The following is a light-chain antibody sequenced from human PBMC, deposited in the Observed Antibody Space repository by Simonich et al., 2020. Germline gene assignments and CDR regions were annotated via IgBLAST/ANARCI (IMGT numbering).Light chain of an antibody. Sequence: QLVLTQSPSASASLGASDKLTCTLSSGHSSYAIAWHQQQPEKGPRYLMKLNSDGSHSKGDVIPDRFSGSSSGAERYLTSSSLQSEDEADYYCQTWGTGIHWVFGGGTKLTVL. CDR2: LNSDGSH. V-gene: IGLV4-69*01. CDR1: SGHSSYA. J-gene: IGLJ3*02. CDR3: QTWGTGIHWV.